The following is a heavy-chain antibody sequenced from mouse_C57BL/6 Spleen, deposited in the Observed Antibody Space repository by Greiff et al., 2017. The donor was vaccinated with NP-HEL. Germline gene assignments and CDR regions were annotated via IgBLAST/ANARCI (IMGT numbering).Heavy chain of an antibody. J-gene: IGHJ2*01. Sequence: VQLQQSGAELVRPGASVTLSCKASGYTFTDYEMHWVKQTPVHGLEWIGAIDPETGGTAYNQKFKGKAILTADKSSSTAYMELRSLTSEDSAVDYCTRYYGSSYDYWGQGTTLTVSS. D-gene: IGHD1-1*01. CDR1: GYTFTDYE. V-gene: IGHV1-15*01. CDR3: TRYYGSSYDY. CDR2: IDPETGGT.